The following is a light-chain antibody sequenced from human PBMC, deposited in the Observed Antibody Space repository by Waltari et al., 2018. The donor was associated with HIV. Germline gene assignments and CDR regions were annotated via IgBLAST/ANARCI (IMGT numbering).Light chain of an antibody. CDR2: KNN. Sequence: HSVLTQSPSASGTPGQRVTISCSGSSSNIGSNYVYWYQQLPGTTPKLIIYKNNERPSGVPDRFSGSKSGTSASLAISGLRSEDEADYYCATWDVGLSGVFGGGTKLTVL. J-gene: IGLJ3*02. CDR3: ATWDVGLSGV. V-gene: IGLV1-47*01. CDR1: SSNIGSNY.